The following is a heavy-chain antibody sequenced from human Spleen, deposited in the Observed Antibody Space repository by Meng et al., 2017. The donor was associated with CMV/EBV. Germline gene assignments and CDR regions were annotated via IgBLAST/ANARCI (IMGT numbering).Heavy chain of an antibody. J-gene: IGHJ6*02. CDR1: GYTFTGYY. V-gene: IGHV1-2*02. Sequence: ASVKVSCKASGYTFTGYYMHWVRQAPGQGLEWMGWINPNSGGTNYAQKFQGRVTMTRDTSISTAYMELSRLRSDDTAVYYCARGGGFMAVADYYYGMDVWGQGTTVTVSS. D-gene: IGHD6-19*01. CDR3: ARGGGFMAVADYYYGMDV. CDR2: INPNSGGT.